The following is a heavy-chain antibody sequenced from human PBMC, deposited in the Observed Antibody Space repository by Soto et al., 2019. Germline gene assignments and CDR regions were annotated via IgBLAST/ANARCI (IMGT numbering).Heavy chain of an antibody. CDR2: ISSSGSTI. Sequence: GGSLRLSCAASGFTFSSYEMNWVRQAPGKGLEWVSYISSSGSTIYYADSVKGRFTISRDNAKNSLYLQMNSLRAEDTAVYYCARVWNDSWSGYYRGRDYYYGMDVWGQGXTVTVS. CDR1: GFTFSSYE. CDR3: ARVWNDSWSGYYRGRDYYYGMDV. D-gene: IGHD3-3*01. V-gene: IGHV3-48*03. J-gene: IGHJ6*02.